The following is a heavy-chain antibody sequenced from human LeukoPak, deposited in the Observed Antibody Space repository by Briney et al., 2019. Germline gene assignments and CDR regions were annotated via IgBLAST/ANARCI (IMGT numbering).Heavy chain of an antibody. CDR1: GFTVSGNY. CDR3: ARVKADDAFDI. Sequence: GGSLRLSCAASGFTVSGNYMNWVRQAPGQGLEWVSVIYSGSTTYYADSVKGRFTISKDNSKNTLYLQRSSLSVEDTAVYYCARVKADDAFDIWGQGTMVTVSS. J-gene: IGHJ3*02. CDR2: IYSGSTT. V-gene: IGHV3-66*01.